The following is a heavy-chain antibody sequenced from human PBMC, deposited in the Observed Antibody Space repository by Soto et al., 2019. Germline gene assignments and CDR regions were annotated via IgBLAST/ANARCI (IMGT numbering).Heavy chain of an antibody. D-gene: IGHD2-21*02. CDR2: ITSSGGII. Sequence: VGSLRLSCAASGFTSSSYAMSWVRQAPGKGLEWVSAITSSGGIIYYADSVKGRFTISRDNSKSTLYLQMNTLGAEDTAVYFCAKLPGDSWGYFDYWGQGTLVTVS. CDR3: AKLPGDSWGYFDY. J-gene: IGHJ4*02. V-gene: IGHV3-23*01. CDR1: GFTSSSYA.